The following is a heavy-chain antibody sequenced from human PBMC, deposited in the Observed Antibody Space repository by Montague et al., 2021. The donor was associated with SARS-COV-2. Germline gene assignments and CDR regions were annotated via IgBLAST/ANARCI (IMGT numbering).Heavy chain of an antibody. V-gene: IGHV3-7*01. CDR2: IKEDGSEK. CDR3: ARTGYFASGNYV. CDR1: GFTFSRYW. Sequence: SLRLSCAASGFTFSRYWMTWVRQAPGKGLEWVANIKEDGSEKYYVDSMKGRFTISRDNAKNSLSLQMNSLRAEDTAVYYCARTGYFASGNYVWGQGTLVTVSS. D-gene: IGHD3-10*01. J-gene: IGHJ4*02.